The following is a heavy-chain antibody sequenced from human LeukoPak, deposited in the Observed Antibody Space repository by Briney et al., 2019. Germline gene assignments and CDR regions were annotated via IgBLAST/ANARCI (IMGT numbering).Heavy chain of an antibody. Sequence: PGGSLRLSCAASGFTFRDYGMSWVRQAPGKGLEWVSGISGSGSGGSTYYVDSVKGRFTISRDNVKDTLYLQMNSLRAEDTAVYYCVRNVGYGMDVWGQETTDTVSS. V-gene: IGHV3-23*01. CDR3: VRNVGYGMDV. D-gene: IGHD1-26*01. CDR1: GFTFRDYG. J-gene: IGHJ6*02. CDR2: ISGSGSGGST.